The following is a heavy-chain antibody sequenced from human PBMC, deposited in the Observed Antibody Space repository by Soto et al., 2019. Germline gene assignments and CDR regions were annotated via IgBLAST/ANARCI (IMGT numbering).Heavy chain of an antibody. Sequence: SGPTLANPSHPLTLTCTFSGFSLSTSGMCVSWIRQPPGKALEWLALIDWDDDKYYSTSLKTRLPISKDTSKNQVVLTMTNMDPVDTATYYCARIRCCSSTSCCPIFDYWGQGTLVTVSS. V-gene: IGHV2-70*01. CDR2: IDWDDDK. J-gene: IGHJ4*02. CDR1: GFSLSTSGMC. D-gene: IGHD2-2*01. CDR3: ARIRCCSSTSCCPIFDY.